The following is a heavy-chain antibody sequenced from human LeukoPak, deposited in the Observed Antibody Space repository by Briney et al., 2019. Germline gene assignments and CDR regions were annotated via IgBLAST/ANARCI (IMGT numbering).Heavy chain of an antibody. V-gene: IGHV4-61*01. CDR1: GGSVSSGTYY. Sequence: PSETLSLTCTVSGGSVSSGTYYWSWIRQPPGKGLEWIGYMYYSGSTNYNPSLKSRVTISVDTSKDQYSLELTSVTTADTAVYYCTRSTNLEAFDIWGQGTMVTVSS. CDR2: MYYSGST. CDR3: TRSTNLEAFDI. J-gene: IGHJ3*02. D-gene: IGHD2-8*01.